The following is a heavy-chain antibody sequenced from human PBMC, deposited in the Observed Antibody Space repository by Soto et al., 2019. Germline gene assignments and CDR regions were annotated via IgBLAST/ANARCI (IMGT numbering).Heavy chain of an antibody. CDR2: IKQDGSEK. D-gene: IGHD3-22*01. Sequence: EVQLVESGGGLVQPGGSPRLSCAASGFTFSSYWMSWVRQAPGKGLEWVANIKQDGSEKYYVDSVKGRFTISRDNAKNSLYLQMNSLRAEDTAVYYCAREEGYYYDSSGYSHWGQGTLVTVSS. CDR1: GFTFSSYW. J-gene: IGHJ4*02. V-gene: IGHV3-7*03. CDR3: AREEGYYYDSSGYSH.